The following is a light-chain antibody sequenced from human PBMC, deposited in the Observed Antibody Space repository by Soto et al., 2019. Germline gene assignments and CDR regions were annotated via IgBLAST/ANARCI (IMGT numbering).Light chain of an antibody. CDR3: SSYTNTTPVV. V-gene: IGLV2-14*03. Sequence: QSALTQPASVSGSPGQSITISCTGTNSDIGAFDYVSWYQHHPGKAPRLLIYDVNNWPSGVSDRFSGSKSGNTASLTISGLQAEDEAVYYCSSYTNTTPVVFGGGTKLTVL. CDR2: DVN. CDR1: NSDIGAFDY. J-gene: IGLJ2*01.